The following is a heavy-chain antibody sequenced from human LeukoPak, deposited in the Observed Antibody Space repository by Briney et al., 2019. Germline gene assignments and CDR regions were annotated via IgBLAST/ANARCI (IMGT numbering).Heavy chain of an antibody. V-gene: IGHV3-23*01. CDR3: VATLDYYGMDV. D-gene: IGHD5-12*01. CDR2: ISGSGGST. CDR1: GFTFSSYA. Sequence: GGSLRLSCAASGFTFSSYAMSWVRQAPGKGLEWVSAISGSGGSTYYADSVKGRFTISRDNSKNTLYPQMNSLRAEDTAVYYCVATLDYYGMDVWGQGTTVTVSS. J-gene: IGHJ6*02.